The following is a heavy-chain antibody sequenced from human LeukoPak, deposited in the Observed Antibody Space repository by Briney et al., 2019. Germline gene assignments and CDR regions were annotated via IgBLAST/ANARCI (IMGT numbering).Heavy chain of an antibody. CDR1: GYTYTAFY. CDR3: ARAHYGDYGGYYFDY. CDR2: INPNSGGT. J-gene: IGHJ4*02. D-gene: IGHD4-17*01. V-gene: IGHV1-2*04. Sequence: ASVKVSCKASGYTYTAFYMHWVRQAPGQGLEWMGWINPNSGGTNYAQKFQGWVTMTRDTSISTAYMELSRLRSDDTAVYYCARAHYGDYGGYYFDYWGQGTLVTFSS.